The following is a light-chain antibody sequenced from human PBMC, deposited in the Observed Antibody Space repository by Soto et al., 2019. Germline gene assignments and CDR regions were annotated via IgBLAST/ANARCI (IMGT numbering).Light chain of an antibody. CDR3: QQTSSAPFA. CDR1: QNINTY. V-gene: IGKV1-39*01. CDR2: DAA. Sequence: DIQMTQSPYSLSAAVGDRVTIACRASQNINTYLNWYQQKPGKAPKLLIFDAASLQNGVPSRFSGGGSRTDFTLTITSLQPEDFETYYCQQTSSAPFAFRPGTKVDTK. J-gene: IGKJ3*01.